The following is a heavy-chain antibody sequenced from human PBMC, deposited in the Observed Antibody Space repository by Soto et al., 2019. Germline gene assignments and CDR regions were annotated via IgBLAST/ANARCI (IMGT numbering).Heavy chain of an antibody. J-gene: IGHJ4*02. CDR2: IYYSGST. CDR3: ARDTQHSFLDY. Sequence: SETLSLTCTVSGGSISSYYWSWIRQPPGKGLEWIGYIYYSGSTNYNPSLKSRVTISVDTSKNQFSLKLSSVTAADTAVYYCARDTQHSFLDYWGQGTLVTVSS. D-gene: IGHD3-3*02. V-gene: IGHV4-59*01. CDR1: GGSISSYY.